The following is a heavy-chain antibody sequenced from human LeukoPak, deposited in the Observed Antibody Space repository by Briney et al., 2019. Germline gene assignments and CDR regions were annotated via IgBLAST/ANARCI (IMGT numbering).Heavy chain of an antibody. CDR2: ISAYNGNT. Sequence: ASVKVSCKASGYTFTSYGISWVRQAPGQGLEWMGWISAYNGNTNFAQMLQGRVTMTTDTSTSTAYMELRSLRSDDTAVYYCARVTYYYYYMDVWGKGTTVTVSS. V-gene: IGHV1-18*01. J-gene: IGHJ6*03. CDR3: ARVTYYYYYMDV. CDR1: GYTFTSYG.